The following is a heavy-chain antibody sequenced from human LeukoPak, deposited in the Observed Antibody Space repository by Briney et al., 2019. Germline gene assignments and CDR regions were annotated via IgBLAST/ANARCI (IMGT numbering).Heavy chain of an antibody. Sequence: SQTLSLTCTVSGDPVSSGGYHWSWIRQHPGEGLEWIGHIYHSGSTYYNSSLKSRVNISVVTSKNQFSLRLRSVSAADTAVYYCARLYRNWGVRHFDYWGQGTLVTVSS. V-gene: IGHV4-31*03. D-gene: IGHD7-27*01. J-gene: IGHJ4*02. CDR1: GDPVSSGGYH. CDR2: IYHSGST. CDR3: ARLYRNWGVRHFDY.